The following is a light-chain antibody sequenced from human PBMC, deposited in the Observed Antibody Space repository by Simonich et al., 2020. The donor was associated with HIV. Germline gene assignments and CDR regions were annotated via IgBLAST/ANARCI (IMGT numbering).Light chain of an antibody. CDR1: SSDVGGYNY. CDR3: CSYAGSRTWV. Sequence: QSALTQPPSASGSPGQSVTISCTGTSSDVGGYNYVSWYQQHPGKAPKLMIYEGSKWPSGVSNRFSGSKSGNTASLTISGLQAEDEADYYCCSYAGSRTWVFGGGTKLTVL. V-gene: IGLV2-23*01. CDR2: EGS. J-gene: IGLJ3*02.